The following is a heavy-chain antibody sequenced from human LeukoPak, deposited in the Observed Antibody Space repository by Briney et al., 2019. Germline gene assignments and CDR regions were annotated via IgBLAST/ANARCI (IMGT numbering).Heavy chain of an antibody. CDR1: GFTFSSYS. V-gene: IGHV3-21*01. Sequence: GGSLRLSCAASGFTFSSYSMNWVRQAPGKGLEWVSSISSSSSYIYYADSVKGRFTISRDNAKNSLYLQINSLRAEDTAVYYCARDTAMVDGMDVWGQGTTVTVSS. CDR3: ARDTAMVDGMDV. J-gene: IGHJ6*02. D-gene: IGHD5-18*01. CDR2: ISSSSSYI.